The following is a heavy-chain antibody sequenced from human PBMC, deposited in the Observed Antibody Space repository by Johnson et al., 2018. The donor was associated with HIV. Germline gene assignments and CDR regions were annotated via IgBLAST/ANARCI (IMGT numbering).Heavy chain of an antibody. J-gene: IGHJ3*02. Sequence: QVQLMESGGGVVQPGGSVRLSCAASGFTFSNYGMHWVRQAPGKGLEWVAFIRYDGSNKYYADSVKGRFTISRDNSKNTLYLQMNSLRTEDTAVYYCAKPRIQLWLGDAFDIWGQGTMVTVSS. CDR3: AKPRIQLWLGDAFDI. CDR1: GFTFSNYG. CDR2: IRYDGSNK. D-gene: IGHD5-18*01. V-gene: IGHV3-30*02.